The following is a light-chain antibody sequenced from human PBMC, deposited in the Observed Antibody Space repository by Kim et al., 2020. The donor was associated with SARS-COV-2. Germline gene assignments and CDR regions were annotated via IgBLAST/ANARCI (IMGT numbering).Light chain of an antibody. CDR3: SSYTTSRTVV. Sequence: QSALTQPASVSGSPGQSITVSCTGTSSDIGSQGYVFWYQQHPGKAPKLIIYDIIHRPSGVSDRFSGSKSGNTASLTVSGLLAEDEADYYCSSYTTSRTVVFGGGTQLTVL. J-gene: IGLJ2*01. CDR2: DII. V-gene: IGLV2-14*03. CDR1: SSDIGSQGY.